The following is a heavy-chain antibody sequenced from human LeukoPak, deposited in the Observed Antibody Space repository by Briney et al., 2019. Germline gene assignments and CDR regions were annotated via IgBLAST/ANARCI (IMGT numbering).Heavy chain of an antibody. CDR2: IYSGGST. CDR1: GFTVSSNY. D-gene: IGHD6-13*01. V-gene: IGHV3-53*01. J-gene: IGHJ4*02. CDR3: AKARAGDITAAFNY. Sequence: GGSLRLSCAASGFTVSSNYMNWVRQAPGKGLEWVSVIYSGGSTYYADSVKGRFTISRDNSKNTLYLQMNSLRAEDTAVYYCAKARAGDITAAFNYWGQGTLVTVSS.